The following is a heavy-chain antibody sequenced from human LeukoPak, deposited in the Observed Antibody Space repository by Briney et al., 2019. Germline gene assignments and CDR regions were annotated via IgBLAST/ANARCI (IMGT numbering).Heavy chain of an antibody. CDR3: ARDYYDSSGHGSFDY. Sequence: GASVKVSCKASGYTFTVNYLHWVRQAPGQGLEWVGWINPHSGGTKYAQKFQGRVTMTRDTSINTAYMELSGLRSDDTAVFFRARDYYDSSGHGSFDYWGQGTRVTVSS. V-gene: IGHV1-2*02. CDR2: INPHSGGT. J-gene: IGHJ4*02. D-gene: IGHD3-22*01. CDR1: GYTFTVNY.